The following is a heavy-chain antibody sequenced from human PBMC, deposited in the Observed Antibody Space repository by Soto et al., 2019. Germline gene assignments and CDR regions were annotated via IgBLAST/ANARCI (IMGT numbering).Heavy chain of an antibody. CDR2: MYYSGST. V-gene: IGHV4-61*01. J-gene: IGHJ6*02. CDR1: GGSVSSGSYY. CDR3: AREFPYFYGMDV. Sequence: PSETLSLTCTVSGGSVSSGSYYWSWIRQPPGKGLEWIGCMYYSGSTNYNPSLKSRVTISVDTSKNQFYLRLSSVTAADTAVYYCAREFPYFYGMDVWGQGTTVTVSS.